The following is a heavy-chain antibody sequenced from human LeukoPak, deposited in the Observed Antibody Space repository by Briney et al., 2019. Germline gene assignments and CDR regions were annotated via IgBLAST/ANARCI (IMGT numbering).Heavy chain of an antibody. J-gene: IGHJ5*02. CDR1: GYTFTGYY. CDR2: INPNSGGT. CDR3: ARNDWNYANNWFDP. Sequence: GASVKVSCKASGYTFTGYYMHWVRQAPGQGLEWMGWINPNSGGTNYAQKFQGRVTMTRDTSISTAYMELSRLRSDDTAVYYCARNDWNYANNWFDPWGQGTLVTVSS. D-gene: IGHD1-7*01. V-gene: IGHV1-2*02.